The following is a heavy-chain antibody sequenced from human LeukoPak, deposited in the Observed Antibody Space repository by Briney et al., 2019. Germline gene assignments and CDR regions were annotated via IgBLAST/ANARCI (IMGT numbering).Heavy chain of an antibody. CDR1: GFTFTTSD. D-gene: IGHD3-22*01. CDR2: IDTAADT. J-gene: IGHJ4*02. V-gene: IGHV3-13*04. CDR3: AKHYYDTSGTPRYFDY. Sequence: GGSLRLSCAASGFTFTTSDMHWVRQTTGEGLECVSPIDTAADTYYPGSVKGRFTISRDNSMNTLYLQMNSLRDEDTAVYYCAKHYYDTSGTPRYFDYWGQATLLTVSS.